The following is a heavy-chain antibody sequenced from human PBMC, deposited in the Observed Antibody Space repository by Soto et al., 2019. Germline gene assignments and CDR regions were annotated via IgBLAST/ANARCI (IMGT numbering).Heavy chain of an antibody. Sequence: EVQLVESGGGLVKPGGSLRLSCAASGFTFSSYSMNWVRQAPGKGLEWVSSISSSSSYIYYADSVKGRFTISRDNAKNSLCLQMNSLRAEDTAVYYCARDLTWGYSYGFWGQGTLVTVSS. V-gene: IGHV3-21*01. D-gene: IGHD5-18*01. CDR3: ARDLTWGYSYGF. CDR1: GFTFSSYS. J-gene: IGHJ4*02. CDR2: ISSSSSYI.